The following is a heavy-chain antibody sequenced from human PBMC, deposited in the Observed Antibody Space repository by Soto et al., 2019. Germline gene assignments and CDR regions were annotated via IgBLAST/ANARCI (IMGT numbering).Heavy chain of an antibody. CDR2: ISGSGGST. CDR1: GFTFSSYA. Sequence: GGSLRLSCAASGFTFSSYAMSWVRQAPGKGLEWVSGISGSGGSTYFADSVKGRFTVSRDNSKNTLYLQMNSLRAEDTAVYYCASPGSVVTTLNGAFDIWGQGTMVTVSS. J-gene: IGHJ3*02. CDR3: ASPGSVVTTLNGAFDI. D-gene: IGHD2-21*02. V-gene: IGHV3-23*01.